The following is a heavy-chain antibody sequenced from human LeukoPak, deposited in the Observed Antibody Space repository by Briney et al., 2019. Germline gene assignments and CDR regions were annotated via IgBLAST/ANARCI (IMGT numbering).Heavy chain of an antibody. Sequence: PGGSLRLSCAASGFTFSSYSMNWVRQAPGKGLEWVSSISSSSSYIYFADSVKGRFTISRDNAKNSLYLQMNSLRAEDTAVYYCARDHSSGRPAFDYWGQGTLVTVSS. CDR3: ARDHSSGRPAFDY. D-gene: IGHD6-19*01. V-gene: IGHV3-21*01. CDR1: GFTFSSYS. J-gene: IGHJ4*02. CDR2: ISSSSSYI.